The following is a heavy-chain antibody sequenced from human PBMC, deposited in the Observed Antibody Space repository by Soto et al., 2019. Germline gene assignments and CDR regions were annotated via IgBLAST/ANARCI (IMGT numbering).Heavy chain of an antibody. J-gene: IGHJ3*02. Sequence: PEETLSLTCAVYGGSFSGYYWSWIRQPPGKGLEWIGEINHSGSTNYNPSLKSRVTISVDTSKNQFSLKLSSVTAADTAVYYCARSLYCSSTSCLARYAFDIWGQGTMVTVSS. CDR1: GGSFSGYY. V-gene: IGHV4-34*01. CDR3: ARSLYCSSTSCLARYAFDI. D-gene: IGHD2-2*01. CDR2: INHSGST.